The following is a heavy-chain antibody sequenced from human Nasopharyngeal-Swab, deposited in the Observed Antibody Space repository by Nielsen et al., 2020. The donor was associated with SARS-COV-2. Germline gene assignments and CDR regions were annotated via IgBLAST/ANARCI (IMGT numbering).Heavy chain of an antibody. J-gene: IGHJ4*02. Sequence: ASVTVSCMASGYTFTSYVISWVRQAPGQGLEWMGWISAYNVNTNYAQKLQGRVTMTTDTSTSTAYMELRRLRSDDTAVYYCARQAAYCGGDCFDYWGQGTLVTVSS. CDR1: GYTFTSYV. V-gene: IGHV1-18*01. CDR3: ARQAAYCGGDCFDY. D-gene: IGHD2-21*01. CDR2: ISAYNVNT.